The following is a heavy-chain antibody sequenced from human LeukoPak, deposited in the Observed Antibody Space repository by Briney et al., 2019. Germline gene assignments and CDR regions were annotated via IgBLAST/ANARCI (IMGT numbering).Heavy chain of an antibody. J-gene: IGHJ3*02. Sequence: GGSLRLSCAASGFTFSSYAMNWVRQAPGKGLEWVSVINDSGGSTQYADSVKGRFTISRDNAKNTLSLQMNSLRAEDTAFYYCAKEISRGGFLYSYDHAFDIWGQGTMVTVSS. D-gene: IGHD5-18*01. V-gene: IGHV3-23*01. CDR1: GFTFSSYA. CDR2: INDSGGST. CDR3: AKEISRGGFLYSYDHAFDI.